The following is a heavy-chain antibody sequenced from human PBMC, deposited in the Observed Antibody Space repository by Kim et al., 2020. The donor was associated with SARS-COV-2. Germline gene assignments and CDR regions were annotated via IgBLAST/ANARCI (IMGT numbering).Heavy chain of an antibody. J-gene: IGHJ6*01. V-gene: IGHV3-30*18. CDR3: AKLYCSSTSCFEYYYFG. CDR1: GFTFRSYG. D-gene: IGHD2-2*01. Sequence: GGSLRLSCAASGFTFRSYGMHWVRQAPGKGLEWVALISYDGSNKYYADSVKGRFTISRDNSKNTLYLQMNSLRAEDTAVYYCAKLYCSSTSCFEYYYFG. CDR2: ISYDGSNK.